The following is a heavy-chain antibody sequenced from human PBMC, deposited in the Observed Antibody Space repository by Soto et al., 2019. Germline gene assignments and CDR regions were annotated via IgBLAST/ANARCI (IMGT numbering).Heavy chain of an antibody. D-gene: IGHD4-17*01. Sequence: PSETLSLTCTVSGGSISSGDYYWSWIRQPPGKGLEWIGYIYYSGSTYYNPSLKSRVTISVDTSKNQFSLKLSSVTAADTAVYYCARDFVYHGDYLYGMDVWGQGTTVTAP. CDR1: GGSISSGDYY. CDR2: IYYSGST. J-gene: IGHJ6*02. V-gene: IGHV4-30-4*01. CDR3: ARDFVYHGDYLYGMDV.